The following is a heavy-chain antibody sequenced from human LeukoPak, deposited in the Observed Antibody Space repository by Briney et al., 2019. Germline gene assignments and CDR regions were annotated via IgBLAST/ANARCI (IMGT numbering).Heavy chain of an antibody. Sequence: GGSLRLSCAASGFTFSSYSMNWVRQAPGKGLEWVSSISSSSSYIYYADSVKGQFTISRDNAKNSLYLQMNSLRAEDTAVYYCARDLNRPSSWYNWFDPWGQGTLVTVSS. CDR3: ARDLNRPSSWYNWFDP. CDR2: ISSSSSYI. J-gene: IGHJ5*02. CDR1: GFTFSSYS. V-gene: IGHV3-21*01. D-gene: IGHD6-13*01.